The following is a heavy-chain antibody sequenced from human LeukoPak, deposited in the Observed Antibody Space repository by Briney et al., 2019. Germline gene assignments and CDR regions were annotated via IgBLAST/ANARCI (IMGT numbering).Heavy chain of an antibody. CDR3: ARDRFRNYYGSGSYYPFDY. CDR2: IIPIFGTA. V-gene: IGHV1-69*05. Sequence: SVKVSCKASGYTFSNYGISWVRQAPGQGLEWMGGIIPIFGTANYAQKFQGRVTITTDESTSTAYMELSSLRSEDTAVYYCARDRFRNYYGSGSYYPFDYWGQGTLVTVSS. D-gene: IGHD3-10*01. J-gene: IGHJ4*02. CDR1: GYTFSNYG.